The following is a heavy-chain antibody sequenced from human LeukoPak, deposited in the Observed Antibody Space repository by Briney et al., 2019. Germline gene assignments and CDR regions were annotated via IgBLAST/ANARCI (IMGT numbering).Heavy chain of an antibody. J-gene: IGHJ4*02. Sequence: SLRLSSAASVFTFEIAAMHWVWAAPGKGLEWVSGIAWNSGNTGFTDSVKGRFTSSCDNAKNTLYLQMNRLTPDDTALYFCAKDTTSYGSGSSYSPWGHHDGWGTGVLVTVSS. CDR2: IAWNSGNT. CDR1: VFTFEIAA. CDR3: AKDTTSYGSGSSYSPWGHHDG. V-gene: IGHV3-9*01. D-gene: IGHD3-10*01.